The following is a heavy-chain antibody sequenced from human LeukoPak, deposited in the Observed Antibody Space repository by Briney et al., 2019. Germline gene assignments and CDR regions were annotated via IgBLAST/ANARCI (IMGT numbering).Heavy chain of an antibody. Sequence: PSETLSLTCTVSGGSMRSYYWSWIRQPPGKGLELIGYVYYSGTANYNPSLESRVTILVDTSKNQFSLNLSSVTAADTAVYYCARGGTTVTPGLLWFDPWGQGTLVTVSS. J-gene: IGHJ5*02. D-gene: IGHD4-17*01. V-gene: IGHV4-59*08. CDR2: VYYSGTA. CDR3: ARGGTTVTPGLLWFDP. CDR1: GGSMRSYY.